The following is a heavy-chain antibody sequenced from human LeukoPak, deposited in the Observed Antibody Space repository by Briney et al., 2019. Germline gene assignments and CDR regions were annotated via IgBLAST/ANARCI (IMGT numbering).Heavy chain of an antibody. V-gene: IGHV4-59*08. D-gene: IGHD3-3*01. J-gene: IGHJ4*01. CDR2: IYYTGIT. CDR1: GGSIISYY. CDR3: ARHYVGYGVLEY. Sequence: SETLSLTCSVSGGSIISYYWSWIRQSPVKGLEWIGYIYYTGITNCNPSLKSRVTISVDTSKNQFSLKLTSVTAADTAVYYCARHYVGYGVLEYWGHGSLVTVSS.